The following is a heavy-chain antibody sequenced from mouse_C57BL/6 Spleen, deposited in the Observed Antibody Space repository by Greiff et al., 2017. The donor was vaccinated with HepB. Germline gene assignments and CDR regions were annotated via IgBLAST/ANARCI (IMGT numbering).Heavy chain of an antibody. D-gene: IGHD2-14*01. J-gene: IGHJ4*01. CDR2: IYPGSGST. Sequence: VQLQPPGAELVKPGASVKMSCKASGYTFTSYWITWVKQRPGQGLEWIGDIYPGSGSTNYNEKFKSKATLTVDTSSSTAYMKLSSLTSEDSAVYYCARYRGRDYAMDYWGQGTSVTVSS. CDR3: ARYRGRDYAMDY. CDR1: GYTFTSYW. V-gene: IGHV1-55*01.